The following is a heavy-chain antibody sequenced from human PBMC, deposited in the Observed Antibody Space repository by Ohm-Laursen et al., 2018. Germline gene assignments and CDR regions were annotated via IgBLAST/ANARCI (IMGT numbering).Heavy chain of an antibody. Sequence: SLRLSCAASRFTFRSYWMHWVRQAPGKGPVWVSRINSDGSSTTYADSVKGRFTISRDNAKNTLYLQMNSLRAEDTAIYYCARHDSSDSPSHYYYYTMDVWGQGTTVTVSS. CDR2: INSDGSST. V-gene: IGHV3-74*01. D-gene: IGHD3-22*01. CDR3: ARHDSSDSPSHYYYYTMDV. J-gene: IGHJ6*02. CDR1: RFTFRSYW.